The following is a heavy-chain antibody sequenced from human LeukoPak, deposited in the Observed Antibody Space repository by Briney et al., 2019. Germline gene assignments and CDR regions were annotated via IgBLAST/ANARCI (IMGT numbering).Heavy chain of an antibody. D-gene: IGHD5-18*01. CDR2: IYSGGST. CDR1: GSTVSSNY. CDR3: ARDPEVDTAMVTLGD. V-gene: IGHV3-53*01. Sequence: PGGSLRLSCAASGSTVSSNYMSWVRQAPGKGLEWVSVIYSGGSTYYADSVKGRFTISRDNSKNTLYLQMNSLRAEDTAVYYCARDPEVDTAMVTLGDWGQGTLVTVSS. J-gene: IGHJ4*02.